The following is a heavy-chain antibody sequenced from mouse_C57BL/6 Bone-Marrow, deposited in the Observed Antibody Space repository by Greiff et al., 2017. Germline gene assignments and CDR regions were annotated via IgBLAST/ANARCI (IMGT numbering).Heavy chain of an antibody. J-gene: IGHJ4*01. D-gene: IGHD1-1*01. CDR1: GFTFSDYY. V-gene: IGHV5-12*01. Sequence: DVKLVESGGGLVQPGGSLKLSCAASGFTFSDYYMYWVRQTPEKRLEWVAYISNGGGSTYYPATVKGRFTISRDNAKNTQYQLMSRLNSEDTAMYYSARQNLLRLDYAMDYWGQGTSVTVSS. CDR3: ARQNLLRLDYAMDY. CDR2: ISNGGGST.